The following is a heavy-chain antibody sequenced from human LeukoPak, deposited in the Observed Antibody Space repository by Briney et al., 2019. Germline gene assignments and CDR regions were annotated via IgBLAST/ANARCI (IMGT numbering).Heavy chain of an antibody. J-gene: IGHJ4*02. Sequence: SETLSLTCTVSGGSISRYYWSWIRQPPGKGLEWIRYIYYSGSTNYNPSLKSRVTISVETSKNQFSLKLSSVTAADTAVYYCARGGSSSWAYNFDYWGQGTLVTVSS. CDR1: GGSISRYY. CDR2: IYYSGST. CDR3: ARGGSSSWAYNFDY. D-gene: IGHD6-13*01. V-gene: IGHV4-59*01.